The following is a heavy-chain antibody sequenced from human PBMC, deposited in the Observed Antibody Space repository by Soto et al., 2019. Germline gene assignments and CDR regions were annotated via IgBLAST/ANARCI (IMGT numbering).Heavy chain of an antibody. D-gene: IGHD3-10*01. J-gene: IGHJ4*02. CDR3: AKDLGMVRGVNSPPEFGY. V-gene: IGHV3-30*18. CDR1: GFTFSSYG. Sequence: QVQLVESGGGVVQPGRSLRLSCAASGFTFSSYGMHWVRQAPGKGLEWVAVISYDGSNKYYADSVKGRFTISRDNSKNTLYLQMNSLRAEDTAVYYCAKDLGMVRGVNSPPEFGYWGQGTLVTVSS. CDR2: ISYDGSNK.